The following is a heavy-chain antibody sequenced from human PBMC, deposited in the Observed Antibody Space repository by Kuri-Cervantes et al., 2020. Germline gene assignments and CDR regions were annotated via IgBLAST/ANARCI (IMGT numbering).Heavy chain of an antibody. J-gene: IGHJ2*01. Sequence: GGSLRLSCAASGFTVSSNYMSWVRQAPGKGLEWVSVIYSGGSTYYADSVKGRFTISRDNSKNTLYLQMNSLRAEDTAVYYRARGDYGDNRWGYFDLWGRGTLVTVSS. V-gene: IGHV3-53*01. CDR3: ARGDYGDNRWGYFDL. CDR1: GFTVSSNY. D-gene: IGHD4-23*01. CDR2: IYSGGST.